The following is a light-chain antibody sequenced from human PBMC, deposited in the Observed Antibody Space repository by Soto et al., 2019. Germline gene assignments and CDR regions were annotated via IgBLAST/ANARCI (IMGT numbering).Light chain of an antibody. CDR1: SSDVGGYNY. CDR3: SSYAGSNHNWV. J-gene: IGLJ3*02. CDR2: EVS. V-gene: IGLV2-8*01. Sequence: QSALTQPPSASGSPGQSVTISCTGTSSDVGGYNYVSWYQQHPGKAPKLMIYEVSKRPSGVPDRFSGSKSGNTASLTVSGLQAEHEADYYCSSYAGSNHNWVFGGGTKVTVL.